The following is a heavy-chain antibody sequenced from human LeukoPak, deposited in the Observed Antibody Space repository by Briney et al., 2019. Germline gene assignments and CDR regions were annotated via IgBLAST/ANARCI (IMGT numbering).Heavy chain of an antibody. V-gene: IGHV3-23*01. CDR3: AKAGAGSSNRYFQH. J-gene: IGHJ1*01. D-gene: IGHD1-26*01. CDR2: ISGSGSYT. CDR1: GFTFSTYA. Sequence: GGSLRLSCAASGFTFSTYAMNWVRQAPGKGLEWVSVISGSGSYTYYADSVKGRFTISSDNSKNTLYLQMNSLRADDTAVYYCAKAGAGSSNRYFQHWGQGPLVTVSS.